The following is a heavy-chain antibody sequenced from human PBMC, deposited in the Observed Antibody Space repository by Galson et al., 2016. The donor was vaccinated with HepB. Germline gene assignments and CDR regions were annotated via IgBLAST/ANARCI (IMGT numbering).Heavy chain of an antibody. CDR3: AGDPYVDTVMVTEGGGDYFDY. D-gene: IGHD5-18*01. Sequence: SLRLSCAASGFSFSSYVMFWVRQAPGKGLEFVSGIGSDGRSTHYADLLRGRFTVSRDNSKNMLYLQISSLRGEDTAVYYWAGDPYVDTVMVTEGGGDYFDYWGQGTLVTVSA. V-gene: IGHV3-64D*09. CDR2: IGSDGRST. CDR1: GFSFSSYV. J-gene: IGHJ4*02.